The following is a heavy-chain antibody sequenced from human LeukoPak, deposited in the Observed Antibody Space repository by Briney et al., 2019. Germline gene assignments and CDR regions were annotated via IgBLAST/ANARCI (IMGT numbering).Heavy chain of an antibody. Sequence: GPLSPSCAASGFTFSSYTRSGSPQAPGKGRGWVSAIIGSGDTTYHAACEKGRLPISKDIPKNTLYLQMNSLRSEDTAVYYCAKGYYDFWSGYLTPSTFFDYWGQGTLVTVSS. CDR3: AKGYYDFWSGYLTPSTFFDY. D-gene: IGHD3-3*01. CDR2: IIGSGDTT. J-gene: IGHJ4*02. V-gene: IGHV3-23*01. CDR1: GFTFSSYT.